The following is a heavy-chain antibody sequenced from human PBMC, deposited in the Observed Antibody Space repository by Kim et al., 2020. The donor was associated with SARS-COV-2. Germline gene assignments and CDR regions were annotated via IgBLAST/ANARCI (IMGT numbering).Heavy chain of an antibody. CDR3: ARDLCYAIYYYGMDV. V-gene: IGHV1-2*04. CDR2: VNPNSGGT. CDR1: GYTFTGYY. J-gene: IGHJ6*02. D-gene: IGHD2-2*01. Sequence: ASVKVSCKASGYTFTGYYIHWVRQAPGQGLEWMGWVNPNSGGTNYAQKFQGWVTMTRDTSISTAYMELSRLRSDDTAVYYCARDLCYAIYYYGMDVCGQGTTVSVSS.